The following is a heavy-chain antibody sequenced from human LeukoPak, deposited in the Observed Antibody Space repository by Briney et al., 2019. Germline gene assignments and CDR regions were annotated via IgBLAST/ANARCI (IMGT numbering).Heavy chain of an antibody. CDR2: IFGGGTT. Sequence: GGSLRLSCAASGFTVISNYMSWVRQAPGKGLEWVSVIFGGGTTYYADSVKGRFTISRDNSKNTLYLQMNSLRAEDTAVYYCAKGGKAAAGTVSYWGQGTLVTVSS. V-gene: IGHV3-53*05. D-gene: IGHD6-13*01. J-gene: IGHJ4*02. CDR1: GFTVISNY. CDR3: AKGGKAAAGTVSY.